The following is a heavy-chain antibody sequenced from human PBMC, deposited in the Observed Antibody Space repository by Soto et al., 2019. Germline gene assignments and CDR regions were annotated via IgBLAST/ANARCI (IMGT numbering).Heavy chain of an antibody. CDR1: GCTFSSYA. V-gene: IGHV1-69*13. J-gene: IGHJ4*02. D-gene: IGHD3-9*01. CDR2: IIPIFGTA. CDR3: ARGHGLRYFDWLLDY. Sequence: SVKVSCKASGCTFSSYAISWVRQAPGQGLEWMGGIIPIFGTANYAQKFQGRVTITADESTSTAYMELSSLRSEDTAVYYCARGHGLRYFDWLLDYWGQGTLVTVSS.